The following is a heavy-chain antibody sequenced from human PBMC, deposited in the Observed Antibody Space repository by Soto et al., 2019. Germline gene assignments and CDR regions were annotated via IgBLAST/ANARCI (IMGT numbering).Heavy chain of an antibody. D-gene: IGHD5-18*01. J-gene: IGHJ3*01. CDR3: ANGMKWIQLWSVGAYDA. V-gene: IGHV3-9*01. CDR2: ISWNSEKF. CDR1: GFNFNDYA. Sequence: EVQLVESGGGLVQPGRSLRLSCAASGFNFNDYAMHWVRQGPGKGLEWVSSISWNSEKFPYADSVKGRSTISRDNAKNSLSLQMGSLRPEDTAFYYCANGMKWIQLWSVGAYDAWGPGTMVTVSS.